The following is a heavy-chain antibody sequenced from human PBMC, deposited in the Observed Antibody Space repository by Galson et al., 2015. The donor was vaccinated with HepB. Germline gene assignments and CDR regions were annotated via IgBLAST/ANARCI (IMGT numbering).Heavy chain of an antibody. CDR2: IRYDGSNK. D-gene: IGHD3-22*01. V-gene: IGHV3-30*02. CDR3: AKGDYYYDSSGYWDLTY. J-gene: IGHJ4*02. CDR1: GFTFSSYG. Sequence: SLRLSCAASGFTFSSYGMHWVRQAPGKGLEWVAFIRYDGSNKYYADSVKGRFTISRDNSKNTLYLQMNSLRAEDTAVYYCAKGDYYYDSSGYWDLTYWGQGTLVTVSS.